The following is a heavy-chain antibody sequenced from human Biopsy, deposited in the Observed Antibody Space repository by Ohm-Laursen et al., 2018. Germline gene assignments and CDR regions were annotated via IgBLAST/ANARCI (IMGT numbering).Heavy chain of an antibody. CDR3: ARGQALKSFDY. V-gene: IGHV4-38-2*01. Sequence: SQTLSLTCAVSGCSISSGYYWGWIRQPPGKGLEWIGSIYHSGGTYYNPSLKSRVTISVDTSKNQFSLKLSSVTAADTAGYYCARGQALKSFDYWGQGTLVTVSS. CDR1: GCSISSGYY. CDR2: IYHSGGT. J-gene: IGHJ4*02.